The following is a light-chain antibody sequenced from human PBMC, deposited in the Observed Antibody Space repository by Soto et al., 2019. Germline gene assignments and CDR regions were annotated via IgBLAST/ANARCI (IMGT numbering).Light chain of an antibody. V-gene: IGLV2-11*01. Sequence: QSALTQPRSVSGSPGQSVTISCTGTSNDVGGYNYVSWYQQNPGKAPKLMIYDVSKRPSGVPDRFSGSKSDNTASLTISGLQAEDEADYYCCSYAGTYTFVVFGGGTKVTVL. CDR3: CSYAGTYTFVV. CDR1: SNDVGGYNY. CDR2: DVS. J-gene: IGLJ2*01.